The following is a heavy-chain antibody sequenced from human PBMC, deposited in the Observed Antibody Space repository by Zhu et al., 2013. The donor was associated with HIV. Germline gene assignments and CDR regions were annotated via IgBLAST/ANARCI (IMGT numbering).Heavy chain of an antibody. CDR2: INPNSGGT. CDR3: ARDRAAPTYYFDY. J-gene: IGHJ4*02. V-gene: IGHV1-2*02. Sequence: QVQLVQSGAEVKKPGASVKVSCKASGYTFTGYYMHWVRQAPGQGLEWMGWINPNSGGTNYAQKLQGRVTMTIDTSTRTACMELRSLRSDDTAVYYCARDRAAPTYYFDYWGQGTLVTVSS. D-gene: IGHD6-13*01. CDR1: GYTFTGYY.